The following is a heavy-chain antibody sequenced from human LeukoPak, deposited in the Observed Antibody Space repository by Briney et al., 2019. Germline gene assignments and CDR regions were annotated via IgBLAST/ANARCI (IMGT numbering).Heavy chain of an antibody. V-gene: IGHV3-48*04. D-gene: IGHD3-22*01. CDR1: GFTFSSYA. CDR2: ISTSGTSK. CDR3: ARGEIVGDS. J-gene: IGHJ4*02. Sequence: PGGSLRLSCAASGFTFSSYAMSWVRQAPGKGLEWVSYISTSGTSKYSADSVRGRFTISRDNAKNSLYLQMNSLRAEDTAVYYCARGEIVGDSWGQGTLVTVSS.